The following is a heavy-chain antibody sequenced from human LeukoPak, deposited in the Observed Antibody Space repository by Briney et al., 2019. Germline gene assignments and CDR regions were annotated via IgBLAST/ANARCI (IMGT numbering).Heavy chain of an antibody. Sequence: PAGSLRLSCAASGFTFSSYGMSWVRQAPGKGLEWVSAISGSGTGTYYADSVKGRFTISRDNSKSTIYLQMNSLRAEDTAVYYCTKDRPASHGSGSFGDYWGQGTLVTVST. D-gene: IGHD3-10*01. CDR1: GFTFSSYG. CDR2: ISGSGTGT. J-gene: IGHJ4*02. V-gene: IGHV3-23*01. CDR3: TKDRPASHGSGSFGDY.